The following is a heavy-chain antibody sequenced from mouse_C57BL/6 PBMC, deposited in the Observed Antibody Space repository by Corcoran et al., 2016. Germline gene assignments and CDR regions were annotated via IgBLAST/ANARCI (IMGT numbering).Heavy chain of an antibody. Sequence: QIQLVQSGPELKKPGETVKISCKASGYTFTTYGMSWVKQAPGKGLKWMGWINTYSGVPTYADDFKGRFAFSLETSASTAYLQINNLKNEDTATYFCARRYYYGSSYWYFDVWGTRTTVTVSS. CDR3: ARRYYYGSSYWYFDV. CDR1: GYTFTTYG. CDR2: INTYSGVP. D-gene: IGHD1-1*01. V-gene: IGHV9-3*01. J-gene: IGHJ1*03.